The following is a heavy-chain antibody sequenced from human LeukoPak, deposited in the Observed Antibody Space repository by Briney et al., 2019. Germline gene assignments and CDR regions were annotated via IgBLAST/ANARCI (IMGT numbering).Heavy chain of an antibody. J-gene: IGHJ4*02. CDR3: AIGYCSSTSCPVGY. V-gene: IGHV4-31*03. Sequence: SQTLSLTCTVSGGSISSGGYYWSWIRQHPGKGLEWIGYIYYSGSTYYNPSLKSRVTISVDTSKNQFSLKLSSVTAADTAVYYCAIGYCSSTSCPVGYWGQGTLVTVSS. D-gene: IGHD2-2*03. CDR1: GGSISSGGYY. CDR2: IYYSGST.